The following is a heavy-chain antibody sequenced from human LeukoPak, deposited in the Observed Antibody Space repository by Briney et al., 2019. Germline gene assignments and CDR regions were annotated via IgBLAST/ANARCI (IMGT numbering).Heavy chain of an antibody. D-gene: IGHD2-2*01. Sequence: PGESLKISCKGSGYSFTSYWIGWVRQMPGKGLEWMGIIYPGDSDTRYSPSFQGQVTISADKSISTAYLQWSSLKASDTAMYYCARSPLDCSSTSCYWNWFDPWGQGTLVTVSS. CDR3: ARSPLDCSSTSCYWNWFDP. J-gene: IGHJ5*02. V-gene: IGHV5-51*01. CDR2: IYPGDSDT. CDR1: GYSFTSYW.